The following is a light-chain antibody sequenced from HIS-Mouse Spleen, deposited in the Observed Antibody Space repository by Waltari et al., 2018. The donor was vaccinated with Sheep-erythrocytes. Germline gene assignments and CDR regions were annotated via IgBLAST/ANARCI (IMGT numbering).Light chain of an antibody. Sequence: QSALTQPASVSGSPGQSITISCTGTSRDVGGYNYVSWYQQHPGKAPKLMIYEVSNRPSGVSNRFSGSKSGNTASLTISGLQAEDEADYYCQSYDSSLSGSVFGGGTKLTVL. CDR1: SRDVGGYNY. CDR2: EVS. V-gene: IGLV2-14*01. CDR3: QSYDSSLSGSV. J-gene: IGLJ2*01.